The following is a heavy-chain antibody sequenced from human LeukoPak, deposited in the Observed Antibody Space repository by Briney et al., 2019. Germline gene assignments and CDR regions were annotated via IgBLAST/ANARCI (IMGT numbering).Heavy chain of an antibody. D-gene: IGHD2-21*02. J-gene: IGHJ4*02. Sequence: SETLSLTCTVSGGSLSSYYWSWIRQPPGKGLEWIGYIYSRGLTRGSTNYNPSLKSRVTISVDTSKNQFSLKLTSVTAADRAVYYCARHYGGHCGGDCYSFDYWGQGALVTVSS. CDR3: ARHYGGHCGGDCYSFDY. CDR1: GGSLSSYY. CDR2: IYSRGLTRGST. V-gene: IGHV4-59*08.